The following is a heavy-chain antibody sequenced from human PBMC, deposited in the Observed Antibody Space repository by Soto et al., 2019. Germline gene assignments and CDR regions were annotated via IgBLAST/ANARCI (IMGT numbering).Heavy chain of an antibody. CDR1: GGTFSSYA. J-gene: IGHJ3*02. CDR2: IIPIFGTA. Sequence: QVQLVQSGAEVNKPGSSVKVSCKASGGTFSSYAISWVRQAPVQGLEWMGGIIPIFGTANYAQKFQGRVTITADKYTSPAYMERSSLRSEDTAVYYCARGRVVVPRDAFDIWGQGPMVTVSS. V-gene: IGHV1-69*06. D-gene: IGHD3-22*01. CDR3: ARGRVVVPRDAFDI.